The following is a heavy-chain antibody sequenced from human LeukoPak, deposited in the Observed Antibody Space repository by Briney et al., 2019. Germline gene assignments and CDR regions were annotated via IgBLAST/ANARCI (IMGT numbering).Heavy chain of an antibody. D-gene: IGHD1-26*01. CDR2: INPNSGGT. V-gene: IGHV1-2*02. Sequence: GASVKVSCKASGYTFTGYYMHWVRQAPGQGLECMVWINPNSGGTNYAQKFQGRVIMTRDTSISTAYMELSRLRSDDTAVYYCARPWSYFSDDAFDIWGQGTMVTVSS. J-gene: IGHJ3*02. CDR3: ARPWSYFSDDAFDI. CDR1: GYTFTGYY.